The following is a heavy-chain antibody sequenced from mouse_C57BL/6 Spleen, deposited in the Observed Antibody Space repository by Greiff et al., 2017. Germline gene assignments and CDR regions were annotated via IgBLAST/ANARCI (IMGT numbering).Heavy chain of an antibody. CDR1: GYSFTGYY. V-gene: IGHV1-42*01. CDR2: INPSTGGT. CDR3: ARWDAY. Sequence: VQLKESGPELVKPGASVKISCKASGYSFTGYYMNWVKQSPEKSLEWIGEINPSTGGTTYNQKFKAKATLTVDKSSSTAYMQLKSLTSEDSAVYYCARWDAYWGQGTMVTVSA. D-gene: IGHD4-1*01. J-gene: IGHJ3*01.